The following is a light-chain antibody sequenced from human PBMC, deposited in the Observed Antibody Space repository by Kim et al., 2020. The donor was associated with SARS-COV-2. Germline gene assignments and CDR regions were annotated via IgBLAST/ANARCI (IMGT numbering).Light chain of an antibody. CDR3: NSRDSSGNRV. CDR2: GKN. V-gene: IGLV3-19*01. CDR1: SLRRYN. Sequence: VALGQAVRITCQGDSLRRYNASWSQQKPGQAPVLVIYGKNNRPSGIPDRFSGSSSGNTASLTITGAKAEDEADDSCNSRDSSGNRVFGGGTQLTVL. J-gene: IGLJ3*02.